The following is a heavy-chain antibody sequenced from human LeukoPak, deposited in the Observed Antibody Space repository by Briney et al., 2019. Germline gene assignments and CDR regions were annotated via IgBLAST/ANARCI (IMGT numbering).Heavy chain of an antibody. Sequence: PGGSLRLSCAASGFTFDDYAMHWVRQAPGKGLEWVSGISWNSGSIGYVDSVEGRFTISRDTAENSVHLQMNSLRAEDTAVYYCVRDRGFTSYDYWGQGILVTVSS. J-gene: IGHJ4*02. CDR2: ISWNSGSI. D-gene: IGHD5-12*01. CDR1: GFTFDDYA. V-gene: IGHV3-9*01. CDR3: VRDRGFTSYDY.